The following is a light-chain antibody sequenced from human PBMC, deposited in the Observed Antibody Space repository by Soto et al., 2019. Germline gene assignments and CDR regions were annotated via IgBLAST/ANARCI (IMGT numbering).Light chain of an antibody. J-gene: IGLJ2*01. CDR1: SGDVGGFNY. Sequence: QSALTQPASVSGSPGQSITISCTGTSGDVGGFNYVSWYQQHPGKAPKLMIYEVTNRPSGVSNRFSGSKSGNTASLTISGLQAEDEGDYYCSSYTTNYTLVFGGGTKVTVL. CDR3: SSYTTNYTLV. CDR2: EVT. V-gene: IGLV2-14*01.